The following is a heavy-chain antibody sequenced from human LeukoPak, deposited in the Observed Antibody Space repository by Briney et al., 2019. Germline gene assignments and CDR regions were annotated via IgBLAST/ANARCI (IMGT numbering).Heavy chain of an antibody. V-gene: IGHV3-11*01. J-gene: IGHJ6*03. CDR1: GFTFSDYY. CDR3: ARDGWEVGWQLVRSYYYYMGV. Sequence: GGSLRLSCAASGFTFSDYYMSWIRQAPGKGREWVSYISSSGSTIYYADSVKGRFTISGDNAKNSLYLQMNSLRAEDTAVYYCARDGWEVGWQLVRSYYYYMGVWGKGTTVTVSS. CDR2: ISSSGSTI. D-gene: IGHD6-6*01.